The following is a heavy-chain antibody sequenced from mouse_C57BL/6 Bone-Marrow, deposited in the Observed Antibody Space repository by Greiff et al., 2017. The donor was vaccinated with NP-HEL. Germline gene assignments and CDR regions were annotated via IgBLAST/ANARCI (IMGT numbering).Heavy chain of an antibody. Sequence: VQLQQSGAELVRPGTSVKVSCKASGYAFTNYLIEWVKQRPGQGLEWIGVINPGSGGTNYNEKFKGKATLTADQTSSTAYMQLSSLTSEDSAVYFCARGGGYEAYWGQGPLVTVSA. CDR2: INPGSGGT. J-gene: IGHJ3*01. CDR1: GYAFTNYL. V-gene: IGHV1-54*01. CDR3: ARGGGYEAY. D-gene: IGHD2-2*01.